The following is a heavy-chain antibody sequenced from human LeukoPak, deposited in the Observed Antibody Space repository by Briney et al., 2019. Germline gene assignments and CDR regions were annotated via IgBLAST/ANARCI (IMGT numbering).Heavy chain of an antibody. D-gene: IGHD3-10*01. CDR2: ISWNSGSI. V-gene: IGHV3-9*01. CDR1: GFTFDDYA. Sequence: GGSLRLSCAASGFTFDDYAMHWVRQAPGKGLEWVSGISWNSGSIGYADSVKGRCTISRDNAKNSLYLQMNSLRAEDTAVYYCARDLGITMVRETNWFDPWGQGTLVTVSS. J-gene: IGHJ5*02. CDR3: ARDLGITMVRETNWFDP.